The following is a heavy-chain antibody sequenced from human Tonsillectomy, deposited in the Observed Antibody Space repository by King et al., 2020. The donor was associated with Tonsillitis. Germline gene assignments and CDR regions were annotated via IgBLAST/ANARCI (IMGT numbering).Heavy chain of an antibody. CDR2: IYSSGLT. CDR3: ARYYCSGGIRYAFDI. Sequence: QLQESGPGLVKPSETLSLTCTVSGGSISGYFWSWIRQPPEKGLEWVAYIYSSGLTNYNPSLKSRVTISIDTSKNQFSLKLSSVTAADTAVYYCARYYCSGGIRYAFDIWGQGTMVTVSS. V-gene: IGHV4-59*08. CDR1: GGSISGYF. J-gene: IGHJ3*02. D-gene: IGHD2-15*01.